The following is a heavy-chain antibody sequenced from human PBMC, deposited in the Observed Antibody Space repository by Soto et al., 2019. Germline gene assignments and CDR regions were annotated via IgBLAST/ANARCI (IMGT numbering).Heavy chain of an antibody. CDR2: IIPIFGTA. V-gene: IGHV1-69*01. J-gene: IGHJ6*02. CDR3: ARRTYYYDSSGYPAYYYYYGMDV. Sequence: QVQLVQSGAEVKKPGSSVKVSCKASGGTFSSYAISWVRQAPGQGLEWMGGIIPIFGTANYAQKFQGRVTITADESKSTAYMELSSLRSEDTAVYYCARRTYYYDSSGYPAYYYYYGMDVWGQGTTVTVSS. CDR1: GGTFSSYA. D-gene: IGHD3-22*01.